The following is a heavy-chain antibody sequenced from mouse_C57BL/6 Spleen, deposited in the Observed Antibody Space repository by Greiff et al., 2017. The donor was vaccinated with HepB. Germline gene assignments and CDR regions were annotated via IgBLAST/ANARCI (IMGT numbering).Heavy chain of an antibody. CDR1: GYTFTSYW. V-gene: IGHV1-69*01. Sequence: QVQLQQPGAELVMPGASVKLSCKASGYTFTSYWMHWVKQRPGQGLEWIGEIDPSDSYTNYNQKFKGKSTLTVDKSSSTAYTQLSSLTSEDSAVYYCARYHGSSLDYWGQGTTLTVSS. CDR2: IDPSDSYT. J-gene: IGHJ2*01. CDR3: ARYHGSSLDY. D-gene: IGHD1-1*01.